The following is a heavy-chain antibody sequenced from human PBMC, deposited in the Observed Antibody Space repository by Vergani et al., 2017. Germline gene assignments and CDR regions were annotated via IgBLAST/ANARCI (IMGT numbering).Heavy chain of an antibody. V-gene: IGHV4-39*01. Sequence: QMQLQESGPGLVKASETLSLTCTVSGDSIISRSYYWGWIRQPPGKGLEWIGSIYNSGNGDSSSSLKSRVTISADTSKNQFSLRLTSVTAADTAVYYCASGKYYSDGTSHFRVRYFDVWGRGTLVTVPS. J-gene: IGHJ2*01. D-gene: IGHD3-16*01. CDR1: GDSIISRSYY. CDR3: ASGKYYSDGTSHFRVRYFDV. CDR2: IYNSGNG.